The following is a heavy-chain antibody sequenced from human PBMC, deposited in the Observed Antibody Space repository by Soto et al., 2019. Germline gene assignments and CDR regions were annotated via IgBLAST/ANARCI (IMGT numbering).Heavy chain of an antibody. D-gene: IGHD3-10*01. V-gene: IGHV1-69*13. CDR3: AREFHPCYYYDF. CDR1: GGTLSSQA. Sequence: SVSVSCKAYGGTLSSQAISWVRQAPGQGLEWMGGITFFFGTTNYAQHFRDRLTITADRSTDTAYMELVSLRPEDTAIYFCAREFHPCYYYDFRGQGSEHTVST. J-gene: IGHJ4*02. CDR2: ITFFFGTT.